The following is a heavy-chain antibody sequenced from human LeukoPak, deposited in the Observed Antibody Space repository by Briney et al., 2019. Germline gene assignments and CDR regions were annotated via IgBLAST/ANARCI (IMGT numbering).Heavy chain of an antibody. J-gene: IGHJ4*02. CDR3: ARDPGYSSPRGDY. Sequence: ASVKVSCKASGYTFTDYFMHWVRQAPGQGLEWMGWINPNSGGTHYAQKFQGRVTMTRDTSISTPYMELSRLRSDDTALYYCARDPGYSSPRGDYWGQGTLVTVSS. V-gene: IGHV1-2*02. CDR2: INPNSGGT. D-gene: IGHD5-18*01. CDR1: GYTFTDYF.